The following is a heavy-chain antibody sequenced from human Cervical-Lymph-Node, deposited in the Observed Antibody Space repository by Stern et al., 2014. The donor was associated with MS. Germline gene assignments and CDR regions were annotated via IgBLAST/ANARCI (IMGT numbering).Heavy chain of an antibody. D-gene: IGHD5-18*01. V-gene: IGHV1-2*04. J-gene: IGHJ6*02. CDR2: INPKSGGT. CDR3: ARYRAMVTFYYGMDV. CDR1: GYTFTGYY. Sequence: QVQLVQSGAEVKKPGASVKGSCKASGYTFTGYYMHWVRQAPGQGLAWMGWINPKSGGTNCGKRVKGWGTMTRDKSIMTDYMALCRLRSDDTAVYYCARYRAMVTFYYGMDVWGQGTTVTVSS.